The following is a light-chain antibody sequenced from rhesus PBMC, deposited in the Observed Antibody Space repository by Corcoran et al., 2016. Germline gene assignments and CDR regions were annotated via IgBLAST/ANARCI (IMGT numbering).Light chain of an antibody. CDR1: QSVSNY. J-gene: IGKJ1*01. V-gene: IGKV3-24*04. CDR2: GAS. Sequence: EIVMTQSPATLALSPGERATLSCRASQSVSNYLAWYQQKPGPAPRLLIDGASSRATGIPDRFRGSGAGTEFTLPISRLEREDVGVYFCLQSSNWPRTFGQGTKVEIK. CDR3: LQSSNWPRT.